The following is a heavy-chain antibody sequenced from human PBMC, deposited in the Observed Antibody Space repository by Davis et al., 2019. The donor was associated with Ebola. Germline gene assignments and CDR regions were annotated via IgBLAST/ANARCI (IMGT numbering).Heavy chain of an antibody. Sequence: SVKVSCKASGGTFSSYAISWVRQAPGQGLEWMGRIIPILGIANYAQKFQGRVTITADKSTSTAYMELSSLRSEDTAVYYCARPGGGASGWCLDYWGQGTLVTVSS. CDR3: ARPGGGASGWCLDY. J-gene: IGHJ4*02. CDR1: GGTFSSYA. D-gene: IGHD6-19*01. CDR2: IIPILGIA. V-gene: IGHV1-69*04.